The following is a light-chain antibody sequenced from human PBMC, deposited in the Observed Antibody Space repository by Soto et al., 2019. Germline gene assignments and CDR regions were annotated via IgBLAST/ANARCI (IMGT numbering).Light chain of an antibody. CDR1: SSDIGAGYR. J-gene: IGLJ2*01. CDR3: QSLDKCQSAVV. V-gene: IGLV1-40*01. Sequence: QSVLTQPPSVSGAPGERVTISCTGSSSDIGAGYRVRWYQQVPGTAPKLLIYDNTNRPSGVSVRFSGSKSGSSASLVISGLQADDEADYYCQSLDKCQSAVVFGRGTKLTVL. CDR2: DNT.